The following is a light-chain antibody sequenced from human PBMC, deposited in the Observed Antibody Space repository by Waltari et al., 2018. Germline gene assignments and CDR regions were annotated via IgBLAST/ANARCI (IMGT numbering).Light chain of an antibody. CDR2: AAS. Sequence: DIQMTQSPSSLSASVGYTVTITCRARQGIGTYLVWFQHKPGEAPKSLIYAASSLQSGVPSKFSGSGSGTDFTLTISSLQPEDFATYYCQQYHNYPLTFGGGTKVEIK. V-gene: IGKV1-16*02. J-gene: IGKJ4*01. CDR3: QQYHNYPLT. CDR1: QGIGTY.